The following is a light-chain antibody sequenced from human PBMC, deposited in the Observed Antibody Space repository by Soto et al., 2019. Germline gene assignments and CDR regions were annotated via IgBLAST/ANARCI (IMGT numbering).Light chain of an antibody. CDR3: QQRSNWPPST. CDR1: QSVSSY. Sequence: EIVLTQSPATLSLSPGERATLSCRASQSVSSYLAWYQQKPGQAPRLLIYDASNRATGIPARFSGSGSGTDFTLTISSLEPEDFAVYYYQQRSNWPPSTFGQGTRLESK. J-gene: IGKJ5*01. V-gene: IGKV3-11*01. CDR2: DAS.